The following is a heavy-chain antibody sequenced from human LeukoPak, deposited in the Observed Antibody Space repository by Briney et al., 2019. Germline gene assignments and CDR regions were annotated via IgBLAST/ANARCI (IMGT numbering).Heavy chain of an antibody. D-gene: IGHD3-22*01. CDR1: GFTFSSYA. Sequence: GGSLRLSCAASGFTFSSYAMSWVRQAPGKGLEWVSAISGSGGSTYYADSVKGRFTISRDNSKNTLYLQMNSLRAEDTAIYYCAKDLTYYYDSTGYYFDYWGQGTLVTVSS. CDR3: AKDLTYYYDSTGYYFDY. CDR2: ISGSGGST. J-gene: IGHJ4*02. V-gene: IGHV3-23*01.